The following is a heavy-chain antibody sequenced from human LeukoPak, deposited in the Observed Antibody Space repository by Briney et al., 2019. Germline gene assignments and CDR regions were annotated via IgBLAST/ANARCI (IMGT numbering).Heavy chain of an antibody. J-gene: IGHJ4*02. CDR3: SRVTTNGYFEY. CDR2: IKFDESEK. Sequence: GGSLRLSCAASGFTFSSFWMGWVRQAPGKGLEWVASIKFDESEKHHVDSVEGRFTISRDNAKSSLYLRMNSLRAEDTAVYFCSRVTTNGYFEYWGQGTLVTVSS. D-gene: IGHD1-1*01. CDR1: GFTFSSFW. V-gene: IGHV3-7*04.